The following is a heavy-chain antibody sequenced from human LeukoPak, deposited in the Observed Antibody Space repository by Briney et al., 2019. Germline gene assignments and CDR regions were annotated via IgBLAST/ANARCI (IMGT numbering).Heavy chain of an antibody. V-gene: IGHV3-30*18. Sequence: GGSLRLSCAASGFTFSSYGMHWVRQAPGKGLEWVAVISYDGSNKYYADSVKGRFTISRDNSKNTLYLQMNSLRAEDTAVYYFAKDYYGSGSYYREETDYGGQGTLVTVSS. CDR3: AKDYYGSGSYYREETDY. CDR2: ISYDGSNK. CDR1: GFTFSSYG. J-gene: IGHJ4*02. D-gene: IGHD3-10*01.